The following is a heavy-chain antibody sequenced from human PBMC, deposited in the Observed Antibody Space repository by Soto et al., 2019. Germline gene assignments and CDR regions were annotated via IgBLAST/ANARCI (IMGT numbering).Heavy chain of an antibody. CDR1: GFTFSGYW. J-gene: IGHJ5*02. CDR3: ARDPGPRSASIRGLGWFDP. CDR2: INRDGSEE. V-gene: IGHV3-7*03. D-gene: IGHD2-2*01. Sequence: EMLLVESGGGLVQPGGSLRLSCVASGFTFSGYWMSWVRQAPGKGLEWVANINRDGSEEHYVDSVKGRFTISRDNAKNSVYLQMDSLRGDDSAVYYCARDPGPRSASIRGLGWFDPWGQGTLDTVSS.